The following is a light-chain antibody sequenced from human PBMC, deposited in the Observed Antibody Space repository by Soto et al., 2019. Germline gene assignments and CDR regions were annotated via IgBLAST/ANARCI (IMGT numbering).Light chain of an antibody. Sequence: SYELTQPPSVSVAPGKTARITCGGNNIGSKSVHWYQQKPGQAPVLVIYYDSDRPSGIPERFSGSNSGNTATLTISRVEAGEEADYNCQVGDGSSPNWVFGGGTK. CDR2: YDS. J-gene: IGLJ3*02. CDR3: QVGDGSSPNWV. V-gene: IGLV3-21*04. CDR1: NIGSKS.